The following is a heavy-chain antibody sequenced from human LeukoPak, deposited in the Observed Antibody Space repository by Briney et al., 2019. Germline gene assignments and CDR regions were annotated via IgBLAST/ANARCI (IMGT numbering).Heavy chain of an antibody. Sequence: GASVKVSCKASGYTFTSYGISWVRQAPGQGLEWMGWISAYNGNTNYAQKLQGRVTMTRDTSTSTVYMELTSLRSEDTALYFCARDGVAGTYYFDYWGQGTLVTVSS. J-gene: IGHJ4*02. CDR3: ARDGVAGTYYFDY. CDR2: ISAYNGNT. CDR1: GYTFTSYG. V-gene: IGHV1-18*01. D-gene: IGHD6-19*01.